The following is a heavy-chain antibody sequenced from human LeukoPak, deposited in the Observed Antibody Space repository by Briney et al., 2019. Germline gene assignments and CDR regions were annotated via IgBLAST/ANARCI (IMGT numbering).Heavy chain of an antibody. CDR1: GGSMTNYY. CDR3: ARVFYYYGAATYSDY. J-gene: IGHJ4*02. V-gene: IGHV4-59*12. D-gene: IGHD3-10*01. Sequence: PSGSLSLTCTVSGGSMTNYYWNWIRQPPGKGLASTGYIYDSGATNYNAPPKSRVTISIDTSKNQFSLKLKSVTPADTAVYFCARVFYYYGAATYSDYWGQGRLVTVSS. CDR2: IYDSGAT.